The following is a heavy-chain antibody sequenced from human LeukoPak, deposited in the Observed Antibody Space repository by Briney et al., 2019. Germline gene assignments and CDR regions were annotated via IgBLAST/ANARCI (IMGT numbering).Heavy chain of an antibody. CDR3: AKGRGDTAMVLDY. CDR2: ISSDGSIT. CDR1: GFTFSTYW. V-gene: IGHV3-74*01. J-gene: IGHJ4*02. Sequence: SGGSLRLSCAASGFTFSTYWMHWVRQAPGKGLVWASRISSDGSITGYADSVKGRFTISRDNAKNSLYLQMNSLRAEDTALYYCAKGRGDTAMVLDYWGQGTLVTVSS. D-gene: IGHD5-18*01.